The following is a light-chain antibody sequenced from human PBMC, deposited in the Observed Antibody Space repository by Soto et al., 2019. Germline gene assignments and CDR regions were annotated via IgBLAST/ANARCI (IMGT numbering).Light chain of an antibody. CDR2: AAS. Sequence: DIQMTQSPSSVSASIGDRVSITCRASQGISTYLGWYQQKPGKAPKLLIYAASSLQTGVPSRFSGSGSGTDFTLTICSLQPEDFGTYYCQQAISFPITFGQGTRLEI. V-gene: IGKV1-12*01. J-gene: IGKJ5*01. CDR1: QGISTY. CDR3: QQAISFPIT.